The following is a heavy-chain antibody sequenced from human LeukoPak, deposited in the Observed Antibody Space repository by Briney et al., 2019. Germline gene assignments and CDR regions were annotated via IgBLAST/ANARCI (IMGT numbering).Heavy chain of an antibody. Sequence: GGSLRLSCAASGFSFSSYWMHWVRQAPGKGLMWVSRINSDGSITNYADSVKGRFTISRDNAKNTLYLQMNSLRAEDTAVYYCARVRATFSPHFDNWGQGTLVTVSS. D-gene: IGHD5-12*01. CDR1: GFSFSSYW. V-gene: IGHV3-74*01. J-gene: IGHJ4*02. CDR3: ARVRATFSPHFDN. CDR2: INSDGSIT.